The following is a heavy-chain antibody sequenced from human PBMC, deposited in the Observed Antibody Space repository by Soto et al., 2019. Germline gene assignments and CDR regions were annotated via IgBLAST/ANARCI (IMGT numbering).Heavy chain of an antibody. CDR3: ARQGAVAGTSPILAY. D-gene: IGHD6-19*01. CDR1: GGSFSGYY. CDR2: INHSGST. Sequence: SETLSLTCAVYGGSFSGYYWSWIRQPPGKGLEWIGEINHSGSTNYNPSPKSRVTISVDTSKNQFSLKLSSVTAADTAVYYCARQGAVAGTSPILAYWGQGTLVTVSS. V-gene: IGHV4-34*01. J-gene: IGHJ4*02.